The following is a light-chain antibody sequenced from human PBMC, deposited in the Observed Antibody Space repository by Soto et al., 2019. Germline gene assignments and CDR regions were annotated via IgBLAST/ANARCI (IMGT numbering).Light chain of an antibody. CDR1: SSNIGRHF. CDR3: ASWDASLNGPI. CDR2: RNN. J-gene: IGLJ2*01. Sequence: QSVLTQPPSASGSPGQRVTISCSGTSSNIGRHFVSWFQHLPGTAPKLLIYRNNERPSGVPDRFSGSKSGTSASLAISGLRSADETDYYCASWDASLNGPIFGGGTKLTVL. V-gene: IGLV1-47*01.